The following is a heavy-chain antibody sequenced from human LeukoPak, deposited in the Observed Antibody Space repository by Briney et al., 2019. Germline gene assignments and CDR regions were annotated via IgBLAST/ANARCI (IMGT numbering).Heavy chain of an antibody. D-gene: IGHD2-21*01. Sequence: PGGSLRLSCAASDFTFSSYAVNWVRQAPGKGLEWVSHISSSGSTIYYADSVKGRFTISRDNAKNSLYLQMNSLRAEDTAVYYCAREYYSAHYYYGMDVWGQGTTVTVSS. CDR2: ISSSGSTI. J-gene: IGHJ6*02. V-gene: IGHV3-48*03. CDR3: AREYYSAHYYYGMDV. CDR1: DFTFSSYA.